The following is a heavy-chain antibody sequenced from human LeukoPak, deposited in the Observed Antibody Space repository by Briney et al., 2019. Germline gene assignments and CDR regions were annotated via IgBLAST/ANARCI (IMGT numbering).Heavy chain of an antibody. CDR1: GGSISSGYW. D-gene: IGHD2-15*01. CDR3: ATYGPTSGGYAFEY. Sequence: SGTLSLTCAVSGGSISSGYWWSWVRQPPMKGLEWIGEIIDSGSTNYNPSLKGRITISLDKTKNQFSLNVNSVTAADAAVYYCATYGPTSGGYAFEYWGQGILVTVSS. V-gene: IGHV4-4*02. CDR2: IIDSGST. J-gene: IGHJ4*02.